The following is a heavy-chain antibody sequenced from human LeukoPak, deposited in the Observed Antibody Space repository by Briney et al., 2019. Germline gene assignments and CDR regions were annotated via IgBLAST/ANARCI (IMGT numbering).Heavy chain of an antibody. CDR3: ARVRDNYDISTFSALDY. J-gene: IGHJ4*02. CDR2: IWYDGTNK. D-gene: IGHD3-22*01. V-gene: IGHV3-33*01. CDR1: GFTFSSYG. Sequence: PGGSLRLSCAASGFTFSSYGMQWVRQAPGKGLEWVAVIWYDGTNKNYAESVKGRFTISRDNAMNTLYLQVNSLRAEDTAVYYCARVRDNYDISTFSALDYWGQGTLVTVSS.